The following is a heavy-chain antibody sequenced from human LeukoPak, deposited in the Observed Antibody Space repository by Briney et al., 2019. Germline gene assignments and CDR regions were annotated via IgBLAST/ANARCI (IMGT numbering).Heavy chain of an antibody. Sequence: PSETLSLTCTVSGGSISSYYWSWIRQPPGKGLEWIGYIYYSGSTNYNPSLKSRVTISVDTSKNQFSLKLSSVTAADTAVYYCATPGKAGKLVLDYWGQGTLVTVSS. CDR1: GGSISSYY. V-gene: IGHV4-59*08. CDR2: IYYSGST. J-gene: IGHJ4*02. D-gene: IGHD6-13*01. CDR3: ATPGKAGKLVLDY.